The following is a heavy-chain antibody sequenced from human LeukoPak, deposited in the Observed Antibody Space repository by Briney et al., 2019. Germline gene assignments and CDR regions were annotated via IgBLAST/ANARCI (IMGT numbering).Heavy chain of an antibody. D-gene: IGHD6-13*01. J-gene: IGHJ3*02. Sequence: ASVKVSCKASGYTFTSYDINWVRQATGQGLEWMGWMNPNSGNTGYAQKFQGRVTMTRNTSISTAYMELSTLRSEDTAVYYCATDLADATYGFDIWGQGTMVTVSS. CDR1: GYTFTSYD. CDR3: ATDLADATYGFDI. CDR2: MNPNSGNT. V-gene: IGHV1-8*01.